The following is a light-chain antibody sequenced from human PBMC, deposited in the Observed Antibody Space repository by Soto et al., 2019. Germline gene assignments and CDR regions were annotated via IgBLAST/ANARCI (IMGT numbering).Light chain of an antibody. Sequence: EIVLTQSPATLSLSPGERATLSCRASQSVSSYLSWYQQKPGQAPRLLNYDATNRATGIPARFSGSGSGSDFTLTISSLEPEDFAVYYCQQRSNWPKITVGQGTRLES. CDR1: QSVSSY. J-gene: IGKJ5*01. CDR2: DAT. CDR3: QQRSNWPKIT. V-gene: IGKV3-11*01.